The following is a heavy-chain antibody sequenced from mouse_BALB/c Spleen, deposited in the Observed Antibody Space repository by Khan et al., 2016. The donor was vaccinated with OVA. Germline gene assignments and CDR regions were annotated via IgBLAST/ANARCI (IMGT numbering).Heavy chain of an antibody. J-gene: IGHJ2*01. D-gene: IGHD1-1*01. CDR3: ARGSYYEYYFDY. Sequence: EVELVESGPGLVKPSQSLSLTCTVTGYSITSGYAWNWIRQFPGNKLDWMGYISYSGVTSYTPSHKSRISITRDKSKNQFFLQLNSVATEYRATYYGARGSYYEYYFDYWGQGTTLTVSS. CDR1: GYSITSGYA. V-gene: IGHV3-2*02. CDR2: ISYSGVT.